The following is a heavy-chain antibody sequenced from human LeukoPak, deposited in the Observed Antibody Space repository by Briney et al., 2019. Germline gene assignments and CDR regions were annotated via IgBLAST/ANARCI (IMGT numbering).Heavy chain of an antibody. CDR1: GFTFSSYG. CDR3: ARSPTSWYFDY. CDR2: IRYDGSNK. D-gene: IGHD2-2*01. J-gene: IGHJ4*02. Sequence: GGSLRLSCAASGFTFSSYGMHWVRQAPGKGLEWVAFIRYDGSNKYFADSLKGRFTISRDNSKNTLYLQMNSLRPEDTSVYFCARSPTSWYFDYWGQGTLVTVSS. V-gene: IGHV3-30*02.